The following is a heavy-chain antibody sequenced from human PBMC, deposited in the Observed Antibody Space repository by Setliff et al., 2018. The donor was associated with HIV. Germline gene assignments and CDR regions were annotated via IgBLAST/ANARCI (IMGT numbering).Heavy chain of an antibody. CDR1: GGSISSGSYY. V-gene: IGHV4-61*10. CDR3: ARAFGSGSYRWFDP. Sequence: SETLSLTCTVSGGSISSGSYYWSWIRQPAGKGLEWIGYIYYSGTTYYNPSLKSRVTISVDTSKNQFSLRLSSVTAADSAVYYCARAFGSGSYRWFDPWGQGTPVTVSS. CDR2: IYYSGTT. D-gene: IGHD3-10*01. J-gene: IGHJ5*02.